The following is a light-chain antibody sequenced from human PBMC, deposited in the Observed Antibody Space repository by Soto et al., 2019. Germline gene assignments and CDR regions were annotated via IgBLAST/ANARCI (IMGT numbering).Light chain of an antibody. J-gene: IGLJ3*02. CDR2: EVS. Sequence: QSVLTQPPSASGSPGQSVTISCTGTSSDVGRYNYVSWYQQHPGKAPKLMIYEVSNRPSGVSNRFSGSKSGNTASLTISGLQAEDEADYYCSSYTSSSTWVFGGGTKLTVL. CDR3: SSYTSSSTWV. CDR1: SSDVGRYNY. V-gene: IGLV2-14*01.